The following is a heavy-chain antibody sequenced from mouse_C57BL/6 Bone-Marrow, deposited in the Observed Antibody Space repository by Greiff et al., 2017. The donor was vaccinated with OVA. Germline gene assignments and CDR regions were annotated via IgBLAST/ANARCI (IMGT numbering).Heavy chain of an antibody. CDR3: AKGCYGNYVAWFAY. Sequence: VQLQQPGAELVMPGASVKLSCKASGYTFTSYWMHWVKQRPGQGLEWIGEIDPSDSYTNYNQKFKGKSTLTVDKSSSTAYMQLSSLTSEDSAVYYCAKGCYGNYVAWFAYWGQGTLVTVSA. CDR1: GYTFTSYW. D-gene: IGHD2-1*01. CDR2: IDPSDSYT. J-gene: IGHJ3*01. V-gene: IGHV1-69*01.